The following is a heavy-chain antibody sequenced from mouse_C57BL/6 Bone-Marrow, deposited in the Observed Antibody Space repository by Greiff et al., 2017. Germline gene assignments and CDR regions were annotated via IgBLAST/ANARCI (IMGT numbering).Heavy chain of an antibody. V-gene: IGHV14-4*01. Sequence: EVKLVESGAELVRPGASVKLSCTASGFNIKDDYMHWVKQRPEQGLEWIGWIDPENGDTEYASKFQGKATITADTSSNTAYLQLSSLTSEDTAVYYCTIGTYGSPPCFAYWGQGTLVTVSA. D-gene: IGHD1-1*01. J-gene: IGHJ3*01. CDR1: GFNIKDDY. CDR3: TIGTYGSPPCFAY. CDR2: IDPENGDT.